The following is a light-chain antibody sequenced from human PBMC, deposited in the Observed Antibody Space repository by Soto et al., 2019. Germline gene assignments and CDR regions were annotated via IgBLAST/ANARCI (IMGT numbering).Light chain of an antibody. J-gene: IGLJ1*01. V-gene: IGLV2-23*02. CDR3: YSYAGSSTYV. CDR1: SSDVGTYNL. CDR2: EVN. Sequence: QSAVTQPASVSGSLGQSITISCTGTSSDVGTYNLVSWYQQLPDKAPKLIIHEVNKRPSGVSTRFSGSKSGNTASLTISGLHAEDDADYHCYSYAGSSTYVFGTGTKLTVL.